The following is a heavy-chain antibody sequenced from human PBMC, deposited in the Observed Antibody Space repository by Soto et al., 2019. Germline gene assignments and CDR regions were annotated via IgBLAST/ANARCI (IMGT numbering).Heavy chain of an antibody. CDR3: ARSIVVVTALDY. CDR2: INAGNGNT. D-gene: IGHD2-21*02. V-gene: IGHV1-3*05. Sequence: QVQLVQSGAEEKKPGASVKVSCKASGYTFTSYAMHWVRQAPGQRLEWMGWINAGNGNTKYSQTSQGRVTITRDTSASTAYMELSSLRSEDTAVYYCARSIVVVTALDYWGQGTLVTVSS. CDR1: GYTFTSYA. J-gene: IGHJ4*02.